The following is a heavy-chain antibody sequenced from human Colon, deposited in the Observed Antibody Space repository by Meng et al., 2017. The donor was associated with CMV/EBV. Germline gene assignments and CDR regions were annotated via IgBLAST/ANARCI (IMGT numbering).Heavy chain of an antibody. CDR2: ISASGATT. Sequence: GGSLRLSCAASGFTFSSHAMTWVRQDPGKGLEWVSAISASGATTYYADSVRGRFTISRDNSKNSLSLQKNNLRGEDAAVYYCARGYGPAAIIDFWGQGTLVTVSS. V-gene: IGHV3-23*01. CDR1: GFTFSSHA. J-gene: IGHJ4*02. CDR3: ARGYGPAAIIDF. D-gene: IGHD2-2*01.